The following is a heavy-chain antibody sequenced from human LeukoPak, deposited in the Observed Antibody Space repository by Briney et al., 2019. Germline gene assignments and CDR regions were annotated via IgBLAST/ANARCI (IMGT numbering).Heavy chain of an antibody. V-gene: IGHV3-11*06. CDR3: ARARDYFDY. J-gene: IGHJ4*02. CDR2: ISSSSSYT. D-gene: IGHD2-21*01. CDR1: GFTFSDYY. Sequence: PGGSLRLSCAASGFTFSDYYMSWIRQAPGKGLKWVSYISSSSSYTNYADSVKGRFTISRDNAKNSLYLQMNSLRAEDTAVYYCARARDYFDYWGQGTLVTVSS.